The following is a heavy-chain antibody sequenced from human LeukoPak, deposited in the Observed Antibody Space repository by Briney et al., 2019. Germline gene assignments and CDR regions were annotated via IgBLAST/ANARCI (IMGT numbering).Heavy chain of an antibody. V-gene: IGHV4-30-2*01. CDR1: GGSISSGGYS. Sequence: PSETLSLTCAVSGGSISSGGYSWSWIRQPPGKGLEWIGYIYHSGSTYYNPSLKSRVTISVDRSKNQFSLKLSSVTAADTAVYCCARDRGTKFDPWGQGTLVTVSS. CDR3: ARDRGTKFDP. CDR2: IYHSGST. D-gene: IGHD2-8*01. J-gene: IGHJ5*02.